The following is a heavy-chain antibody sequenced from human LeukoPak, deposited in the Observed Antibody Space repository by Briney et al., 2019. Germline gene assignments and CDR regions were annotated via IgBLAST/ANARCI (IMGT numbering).Heavy chain of an antibody. CDR1: GGTFSSYA. Sequence: ASVKVSCKASGGTFSSYAISRVRQAPGQGLEWMGGIIPIFGTANYAQKFQGRVTITADKSTGTAYMELSSLRSEDTAVYYCASSRWSRDYYYYYMDVWGKGTTVTVSS. D-gene: IGHD2-8*01. J-gene: IGHJ6*03. CDR3: ASSRWSRDYYYYYMDV. V-gene: IGHV1-69*06. CDR2: IIPIFGTA.